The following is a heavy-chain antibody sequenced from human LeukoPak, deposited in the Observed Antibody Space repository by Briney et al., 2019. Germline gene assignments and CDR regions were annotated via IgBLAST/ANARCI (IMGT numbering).Heavy chain of an antibody. D-gene: IGHD3-22*01. J-gene: IGHJ4*02. Sequence: GGSLRLPCTASGFTFGDYAMSWVRQAPGKGLEWVGFIRSKTYRGTAEYAASVKGRFTISRDDSKSITYLQTNSLKTDDTAVYYCTSVYDTSAYYHSGVDYWGQGTLVTVSS. V-gene: IGHV3-49*04. CDR3: TSVYDTSAYYHSGVDY. CDR2: IRSKTYRGTA. CDR1: GFTFGDYA.